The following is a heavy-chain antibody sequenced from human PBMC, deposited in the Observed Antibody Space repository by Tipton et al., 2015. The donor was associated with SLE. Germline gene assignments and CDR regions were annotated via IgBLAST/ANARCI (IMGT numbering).Heavy chain of an antibody. V-gene: IGHV4-34*01. D-gene: IGHD6-19*01. CDR1: GGSFSGYY. CDR3: AGRGRMMAVAVRHAFDI. J-gene: IGHJ3*02. CDR2: INHSGST. Sequence: TLSLTCAVYGGSFSGYYWSWIRQPPGKGLEWIGEINHSGSTNYNPSLKSRVTISVDTSKNQFSLKLSSVTAADTAVYYCAGRGRMMAVAVRHAFDIWGQGTVVTVSS.